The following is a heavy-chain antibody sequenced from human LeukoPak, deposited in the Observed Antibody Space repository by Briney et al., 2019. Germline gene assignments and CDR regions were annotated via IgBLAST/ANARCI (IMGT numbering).Heavy chain of an antibody. J-gene: IGHJ4*02. V-gene: IGHV1-2*02. CDR3: ARWVNKAWSFDY. D-gene: IGHD3-3*01. Sequence: ASVKVSCKASGYTFTGYYMHWVRQAPGQGLEWMGWINPNSGGTNYAQKFQGRVTMTRDTSISTAYMVLSRLRSDDTAVYYCARWVNKAWSFDYWGQGTLVTVSS. CDR2: INPNSGGT. CDR1: GYTFTGYY.